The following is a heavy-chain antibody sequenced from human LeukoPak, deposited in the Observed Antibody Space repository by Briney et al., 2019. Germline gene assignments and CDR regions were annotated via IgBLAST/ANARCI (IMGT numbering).Heavy chain of an antibody. D-gene: IGHD6-13*01. J-gene: IGHJ4*02. CDR2: INSDGSST. CDR1: GFTLSSYW. Sequence: PGGSLRLSCAASGFTLSSYWMHWVRQAPGKGLVWDSRINSDGSSTSYADSVKGRFTISRDNAKNTLYLQMNSLRAEDTGVYYCARIASHSSSWYDGGYWGQGTLVTVSS. CDR3: ARIASHSSSWYDGGY. V-gene: IGHV3-74*01.